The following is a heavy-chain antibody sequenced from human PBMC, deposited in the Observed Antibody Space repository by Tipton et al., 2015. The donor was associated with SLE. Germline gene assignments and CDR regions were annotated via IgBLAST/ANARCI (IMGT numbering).Heavy chain of an antibody. Sequence: LRLSCSVSGESVDSGGYYWSWIRQHPGKGLDWIGYIYYTGITYYNPSLKSRVTMSLDASKNQFSLKLTSVTAADTAMYYCARDHEDCGVDCRCFDYWGQGTLVTVSA. CDR1: GESVDSGGYY. CDR3: ARDHEDCGVDCRCFDY. D-gene: IGHD2-21*02. V-gene: IGHV4-31*03. CDR2: IYYTGIT. J-gene: IGHJ4*02.